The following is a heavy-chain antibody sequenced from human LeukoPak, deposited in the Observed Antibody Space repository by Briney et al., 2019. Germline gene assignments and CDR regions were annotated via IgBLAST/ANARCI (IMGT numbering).Heavy chain of an antibody. V-gene: IGHV3-11*03. J-gene: IGHJ4*02. Sequence: GGSLRLSCAASGFTFSDYHMNGLRQAPGKGLEWVSYITGSSRSANYADSVKGRFTISRDNAKNSLYLQMNSLRAEDTAVYYCARRASSSWYHFDYWSQGTLVTVSS. D-gene: IGHD6-13*01. CDR2: ITGSSRSA. CDR3: ARRASSSWYHFDY. CDR1: GFTFSDYH.